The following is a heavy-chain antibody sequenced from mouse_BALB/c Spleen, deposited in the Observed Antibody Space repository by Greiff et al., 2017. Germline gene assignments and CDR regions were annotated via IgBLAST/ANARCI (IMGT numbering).Heavy chain of an antibody. CDR3: ASYDYYAMDY. CDR1: GFTFSDYY. CDR2: ISDGGSYT. J-gene: IGHJ4*01. V-gene: IGHV5-4*02. Sequence: EVQRVESGGGLVKPGGSLKLSCAASGFTFSDYYMYWVRQTPEKRLEWVATISDGGSYTYYPDSVKGRFTISRDNAKNNLYLQMSSLKSEDTAMYYCASYDYYAMDYWGQGTSVTVSS.